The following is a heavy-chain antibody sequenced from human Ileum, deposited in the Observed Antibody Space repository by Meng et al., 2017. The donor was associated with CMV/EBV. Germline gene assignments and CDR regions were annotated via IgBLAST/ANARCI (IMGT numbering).Heavy chain of an antibody. Sequence: SCKTSGYIFNNLAMNWLRQAPGQGLEWVGWINTDTGKPTYAPGFTGRFVFSLDTSVGTAYLHISDLKADDTAVYYCARDIGLRGFDYWGQGTLVTVSS. V-gene: IGHV7-4-1*02. D-gene: IGHD2-15*01. CDR1: GYIFNNLA. CDR3: ARDIGLRGFDY. CDR2: INTDTGKP. J-gene: IGHJ4*02.